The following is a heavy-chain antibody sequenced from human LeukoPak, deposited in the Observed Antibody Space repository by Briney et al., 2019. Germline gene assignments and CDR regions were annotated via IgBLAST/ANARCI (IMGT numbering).Heavy chain of an antibody. J-gene: IGHJ4*02. Sequence: GGSLRLSCAASGFTFSSYWMSWVRQAPGKGLEWVANIKQDGSEKYYVDSVKGRFTISRDNAKNSLYLQMNSLRAEDTAVYYCARDRISGSSSGYQGEFDYWGQGTLVTVSS. CDR3: ARDRISGSSSGYQGEFDY. CDR2: IKQDGSEK. V-gene: IGHV3-7*01. CDR1: GFTFSSYW. D-gene: IGHD3-22*01.